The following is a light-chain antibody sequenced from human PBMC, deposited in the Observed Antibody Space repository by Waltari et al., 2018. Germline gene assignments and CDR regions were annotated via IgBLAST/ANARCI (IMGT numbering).Light chain of an antibody. Sequence: SYELTQPPSVSVSPGQTARITCSGNALPKQYAYWYQQKPGQAPVLVIYKDSERLSGIPERFSGSSSGTTGTLTISGVQAEDEADYYCQSADSSGTYRVFGGGTKLTVL. J-gene: IGLJ3*02. V-gene: IGLV3-25*03. CDR1: ALPKQY. CDR3: QSADSSGTYRV. CDR2: KDS.